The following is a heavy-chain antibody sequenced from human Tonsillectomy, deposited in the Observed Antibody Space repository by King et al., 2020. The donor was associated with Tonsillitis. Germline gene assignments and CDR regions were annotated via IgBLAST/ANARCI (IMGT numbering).Heavy chain of an antibody. CDR1: GFTFSSYE. CDR3: ARGGLDNWNDDDAFDI. Sequence: VQLVESGGGLVQPGGSLRLSCAASGFTFSSYEMNWVRQAPGKGLEWVSYISSSGSTIYYADSVKGRFTISRDNAKNSLILQMNSLRAEDTAVYYCARGGLDNWNDDDAFDIWGQGTMVTVSS. D-gene: IGHD1-20*01. CDR2: ISSSGSTI. J-gene: IGHJ3*02. V-gene: IGHV3-48*03.